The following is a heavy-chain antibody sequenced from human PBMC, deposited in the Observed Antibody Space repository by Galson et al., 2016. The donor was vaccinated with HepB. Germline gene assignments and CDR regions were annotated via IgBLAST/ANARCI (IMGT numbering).Heavy chain of an antibody. CDR1: GFAFGNFA. CDR2: ISGTADAR. V-gene: IGHV3-23*01. D-gene: IGHD5-12*01. Sequence: SLRLSCAASGFAFGNFAMSWVRQAPGRGLEWVSGISGTADARYYADSVRGRFTISRENSKNTLYLQMNSLIVDDAAVYYCAKKRRHPDYHYHMDVWGKGTTVTVS. J-gene: IGHJ6*03. CDR3: AKKRRHPDYHYHMDV.